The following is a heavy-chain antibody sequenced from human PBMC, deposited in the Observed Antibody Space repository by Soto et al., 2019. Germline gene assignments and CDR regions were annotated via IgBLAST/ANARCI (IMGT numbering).Heavy chain of an antibody. D-gene: IGHD3-10*01. CDR3: AKVGGFGGLLARSGMDV. V-gene: IGHV3-9*01. Sequence: EVQLVESGGGLVQPGRSLRLSCAVSGITFDAYAMHWVRQGPGKGLEWVAGVSWNGDIIGYVDSVRGRFTISRDNGKRSLYMKITSLKIEDTALYYCAKVGGFGGLLARSGMDVWGQGTTVTVSS. J-gene: IGHJ6*02. CDR2: VSWNGDII. CDR1: GITFDAYA.